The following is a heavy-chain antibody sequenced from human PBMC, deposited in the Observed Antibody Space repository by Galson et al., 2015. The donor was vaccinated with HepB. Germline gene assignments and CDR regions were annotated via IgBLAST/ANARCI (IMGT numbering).Heavy chain of an antibody. Sequence: SVKVSCKASGYTFTSYDINWVRQATGQGLEWMGWMNPNSGNTGYAQKFQGRVTMTRNTSISTAYMELSSLRSEDTAVYYCARVADSSSWYWRGQNNWFDPWGQGTLVTVSS. V-gene: IGHV1-8*01. CDR1: GYTFTSYD. J-gene: IGHJ5*02. D-gene: IGHD6-13*01. CDR3: ARVADSSSWYWRGQNNWFDP. CDR2: MNPNSGNT.